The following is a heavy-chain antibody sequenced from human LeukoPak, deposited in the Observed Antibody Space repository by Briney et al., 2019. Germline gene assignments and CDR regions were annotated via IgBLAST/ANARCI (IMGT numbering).Heavy chain of an antibody. CDR1: GYTFTGYY. V-gene: IGHV1-2*02. J-gene: IGHJ4*02. D-gene: IGHD4-17*01. Sequence: ASVKVSCKASGYTFTGYYMHWVRQAPGQGLEWMGWINPKSGGTKYAQKFQGRVTMTRDTSITTAYMELSRLRSDDTAVYYCAGVQGYGDYFDYWGQGTLLTVSS. CDR2: INPKSGGT. CDR3: AGVQGYGDYFDY.